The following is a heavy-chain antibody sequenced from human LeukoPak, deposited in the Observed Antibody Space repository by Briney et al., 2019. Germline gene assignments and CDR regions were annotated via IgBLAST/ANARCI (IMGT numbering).Heavy chain of an antibody. CDR2: IGTYNGHT. CDR1: GYIFTNLD. Sequence: ASVKVSCKASGYIFTNLDINWVRQAPGQGLEWMGWIGTYNGHTNYAPRLQGKVTMTTDTSTSTAYMELRSLRSDDTAVYYCAWVPTYYYDSSGYYPLDYWGQGTLVTVSS. CDR3: AWVPTYYYDSSGYYPLDY. D-gene: IGHD3-22*01. V-gene: IGHV1-18*01. J-gene: IGHJ4*02.